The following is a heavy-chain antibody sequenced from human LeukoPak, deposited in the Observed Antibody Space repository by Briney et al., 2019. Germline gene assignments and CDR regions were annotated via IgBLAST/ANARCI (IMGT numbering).Heavy chain of an antibody. J-gene: IGHJ5*02. V-gene: IGHV1-69*05. CDR1: GGTFSSYA. Sequence: SVKVSCKASGGTFSSYAISWVRQAPGQGLEWMGGIIPIFGTANYAQKFQGRVTITTDESTSTAYMELSSLRSEDTAVYYCATAYSRVTRNWFDPWGQGTLVTVSS. D-gene: IGHD4-11*01. CDR3: ATAYSRVTRNWFDP. CDR2: IIPIFGTA.